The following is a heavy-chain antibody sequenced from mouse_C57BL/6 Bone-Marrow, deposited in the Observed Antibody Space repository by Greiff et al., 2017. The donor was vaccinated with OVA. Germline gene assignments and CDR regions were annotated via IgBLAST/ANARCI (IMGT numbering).Heavy chain of an antibody. D-gene: IGHD1-1*01. CDR2: LSDGGSYT. J-gene: IGHJ4*01. Sequence: EVKLVESGGGLVKPGGSLKLSCAASGFTFSSYAMSWVRQTPEKRLEWVATLSDGGSYTYYPDNVKGRFTISRDNAKNNLYLQMSHLKSEDTAMYYCARLTTVVAIYAMDYWGQGTSVTVSS. V-gene: IGHV5-4*03. CDR1: GFTFSSYA. CDR3: ARLTTVVAIYAMDY.